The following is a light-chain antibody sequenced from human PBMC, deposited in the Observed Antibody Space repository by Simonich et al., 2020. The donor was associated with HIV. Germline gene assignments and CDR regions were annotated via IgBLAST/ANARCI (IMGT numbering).Light chain of an antibody. Sequence: QSALTQPVSVSGSPGQSITISCTGTNSDVGGYNYVSWYQQHPGNAPKLMIYDVSNRPSGVSNRFSGSKSGNTASLTISGLQAEDEADYYCSSYTRSSTWVFGGGTKLTVL. CDR3: SSYTRSSTWV. CDR2: DVS. CDR1: NSDVGGYNY. V-gene: IGLV2-14*03. J-gene: IGLJ3*02.